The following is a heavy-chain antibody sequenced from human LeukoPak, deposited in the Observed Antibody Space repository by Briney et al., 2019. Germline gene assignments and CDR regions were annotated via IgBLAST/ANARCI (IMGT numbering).Heavy chain of an antibody. V-gene: IGHV4-34*01. J-gene: IGHJ5*02. CDR3: ARGGPLGFDP. Sequence: ASETLSLTCAVYGGSFSGYYWSWIRQPPGKGLEWIGEINHSGSINYNPSLKSRVTISVDTSKNQFSLKLSSVTAADTAVYYCARGGPLGFDPWGQGTLVTVSS. CDR1: GGSFSGYY. CDR2: INHSGSI. D-gene: IGHD3-16*01.